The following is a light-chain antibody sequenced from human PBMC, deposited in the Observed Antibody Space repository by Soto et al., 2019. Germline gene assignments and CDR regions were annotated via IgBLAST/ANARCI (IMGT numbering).Light chain of an antibody. CDR1: QSLGTW. Sequence: DIQMTQSPSTLSASVGDRVTITCRASQSLGTWLAWFQQKPGKAPKLLIYDASTLESGVPSRFSGSGSGTEFTLTINSLQPDDLATYYCQQYNSESQTFGQGTKVELK. J-gene: IGKJ1*01. CDR2: DAS. V-gene: IGKV1-5*01. CDR3: QQYNSESQT.